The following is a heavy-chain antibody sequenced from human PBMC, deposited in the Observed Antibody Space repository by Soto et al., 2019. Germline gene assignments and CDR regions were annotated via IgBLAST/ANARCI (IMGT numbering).Heavy chain of an antibody. CDR2: IIPIFGTA. CDR3: ARHVPAAGYYYGMDV. V-gene: IGHV1-69*12. Sequence: QVQLVQSGAEVKKPGSSVKVSCKASGGTFSSYAISWVRQAPGQGLEWMGGIIPIFGTANYAQKFQVRVTITADESTSTAYMELSGLRSDDTAVYYCARHVPAAGYYYGMDVWGQGTTVTVSS. D-gene: IGHD2-2*01. CDR1: GGTFSSYA. J-gene: IGHJ6*02.